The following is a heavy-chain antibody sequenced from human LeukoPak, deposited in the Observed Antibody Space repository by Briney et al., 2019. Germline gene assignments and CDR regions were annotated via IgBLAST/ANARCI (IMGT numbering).Heavy chain of an antibody. Sequence: SETLSLTCTVSGVSISTYSWSWIRQPPGKGLEWIGYISYSGSTSYNPSLRSRVTISVDTSKNHFSLKLSSVTAADTAVYYCATDGNFDLWGRGPLVTVSS. CDR3: ATDGNFDL. D-gene: IGHD1-26*01. CDR1: GVSISTYS. CDR2: ISYSGST. J-gene: IGHJ2*01. V-gene: IGHV4-59*01.